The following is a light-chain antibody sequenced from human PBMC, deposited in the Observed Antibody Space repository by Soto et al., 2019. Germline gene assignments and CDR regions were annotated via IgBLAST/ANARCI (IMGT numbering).Light chain of an antibody. CDR3: QHYDHLPPLS. CDR2: DAS. Sequence: DIQMTQSPSSLSASVGDRVTITCQASQDIKNYLNWYQQKPGKAPNLLIYDASNLKTGVPSRFSGSGSGTHFTFAIGSLQSEDIATYYCQHYDHLPPLSFGGGTKVEIK. J-gene: IGKJ4*01. V-gene: IGKV1-33*01. CDR1: QDIKNY.